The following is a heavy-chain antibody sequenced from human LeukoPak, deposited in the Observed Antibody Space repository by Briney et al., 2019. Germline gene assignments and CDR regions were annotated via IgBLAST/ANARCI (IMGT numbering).Heavy chain of an antibody. J-gene: IGHJ4*02. D-gene: IGHD4-17*01. V-gene: IGHV3-9*03. CDR2: ISWNSGSI. Sequence: PGRSLRLSCAASGFTFYDYAMHWVRQAPGRGLEWVSGISWNSGSIGYADSVKGRFTISRDNAKNSLYLQMNSLRAEDMALYYCAKGDTTVTTYYFDYWGQGTLVTVSS. CDR1: GFTFYDYA. CDR3: AKGDTTVTTYYFDY.